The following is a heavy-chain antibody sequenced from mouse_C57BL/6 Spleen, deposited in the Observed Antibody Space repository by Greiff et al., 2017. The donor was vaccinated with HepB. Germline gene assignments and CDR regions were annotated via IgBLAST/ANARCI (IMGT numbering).Heavy chain of an antibody. CDR2: IHPNSGST. Sequence: VKLQQPGAELVKPGASVKLSCKASGYTFTSYWMHWVKQRPGQGLEWIGMIHPNSGSTNYNEKFKSKATLTVDKSSSTAYMQLSSLTSEDSAVYYCARVDGYYTFDYWGQGTTLTVSS. V-gene: IGHV1-64*01. D-gene: IGHD2-3*01. CDR1: GYTFTSYW. CDR3: ARVDGYYTFDY. J-gene: IGHJ2*01.